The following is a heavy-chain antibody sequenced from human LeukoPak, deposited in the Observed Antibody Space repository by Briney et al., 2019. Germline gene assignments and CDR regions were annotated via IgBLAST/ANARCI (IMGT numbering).Heavy chain of an antibody. CDR3: ANQAGYDFWSGYSMDY. V-gene: IGHV3-33*08. D-gene: IGHD3-3*01. CDR1: GFAFSSYG. Sequence: HPGGSLRLSCAASGFAFSSYGMHWVRQAPGKGLEWVAVIWYDGSNKYYADSVKGRFTISRDNSKNTLYLQMNSLRAEDTAVYYCANQAGYDFWSGYSMDYWGQGTLVTVSS. J-gene: IGHJ4*02. CDR2: IWYDGSNK.